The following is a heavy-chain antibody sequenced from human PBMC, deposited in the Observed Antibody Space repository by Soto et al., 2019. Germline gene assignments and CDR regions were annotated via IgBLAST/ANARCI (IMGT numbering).Heavy chain of an antibody. V-gene: IGHV1-2*02. CDR1: GYSFTGYY. D-gene: IGHD2-8*02. Sequence: HEHLVQSGAEVKRPGASLKVSCKASGYSFTGYYIHWVRQAPGQGLEWMGWINPDSGATNYAQNFQGRVTLTSDPSISTASMVLTSLTSDDTAVYYCARGDYGTGGYPFPYFDYWGQGTLVIVSS. J-gene: IGHJ4*02. CDR2: INPDSGAT. CDR3: ARGDYGTGGYPFPYFDY.